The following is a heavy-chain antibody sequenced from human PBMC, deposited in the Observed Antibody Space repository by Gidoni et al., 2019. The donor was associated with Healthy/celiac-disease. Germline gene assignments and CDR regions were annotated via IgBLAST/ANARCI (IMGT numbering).Heavy chain of an antibody. CDR2: IYSCGRT. J-gene: IGHJ3*02. D-gene: IGHD1-26*01. Sequence: EVQLVESGGGLVQPGGSLRLSCAASGFTVSSNYMSWVRQAPGKGLEWFSVIYSCGRTYYADSVKGRFTISRDNSKNTLYLQMNSLRAEDTAVYYCARAYSGYAFDIWGQGTMVTVSS. CDR1: GFTVSSNY. V-gene: IGHV3-66*01. CDR3: ARAYSGYAFDI.